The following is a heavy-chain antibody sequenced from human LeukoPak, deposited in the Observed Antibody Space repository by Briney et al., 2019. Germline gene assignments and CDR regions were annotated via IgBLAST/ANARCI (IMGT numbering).Heavy chain of an antibody. CDR2: ISSSSSYI. V-gene: IGHV3-21*01. D-gene: IGHD3-22*01. CDR3: ARGYYDYYFDY. J-gene: IGHJ4*02. CDR1: GFTFSSYS. Sequence: GGSLRLSCAASGFTFSSYSMNWVRQAPGKGLEWVSFISSSSSYIYYADSVKGRFTIYRDSAKNSLYLQMNSLRAEDTAVYYCARGYYDYYFDYWGQGTLVTVSS.